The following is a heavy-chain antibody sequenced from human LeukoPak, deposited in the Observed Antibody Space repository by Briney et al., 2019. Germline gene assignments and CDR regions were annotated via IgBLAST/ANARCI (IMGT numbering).Heavy chain of an antibody. Sequence: PGGSLRLSCAASGFTFSNAWMNRVRQAPGKGLEWVGRIKSKTDGGTTDYAAPVKGRFTISRDDSKNTLYLQMSSLKTEDTAVYYCTTGYYCSGGSCYYYYYGMDVWGQGTTVTVSS. J-gene: IGHJ6*02. CDR3: TTGYYCSGGSCYYYYYGMDV. CDR2: IKSKTDGGTT. D-gene: IGHD2-15*01. CDR1: GFTFSNAW. V-gene: IGHV3-15*07.